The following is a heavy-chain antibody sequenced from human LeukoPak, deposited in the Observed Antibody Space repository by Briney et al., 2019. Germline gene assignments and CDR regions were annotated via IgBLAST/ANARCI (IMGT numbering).Heavy chain of an antibody. CDR2: IYPGDSDT. J-gene: IGHJ4*02. CDR1: GYSFTSYW. CDR3: ARFVGACSGGSCYSDY. D-gene: IGHD2-15*01. Sequence: GESLKISCKASGYSFTSYWIGWVRQMPGKGLEWMGIIYPGDSDTRYSPSFQGQVTISADKSINTAYLQWNSLKASDTDMYYCARFVGACSGGSCYSDYWGQGTLVTVPS. V-gene: IGHV5-51*01.